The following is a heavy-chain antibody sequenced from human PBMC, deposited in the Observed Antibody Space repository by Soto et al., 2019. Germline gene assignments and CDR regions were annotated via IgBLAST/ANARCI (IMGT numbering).Heavy chain of an antibody. J-gene: IGHJ6*02. CDR1: GDSFLDYW. CDR2: IDPSDSYR. CDR3: ARLDSGAAYYYGLDA. Sequence: GESLKISCNGSGDSFLDYWISWVRQMPGKGLEWMGRIDPSDSYRTYSPSFQGHVTISVDKSITTAYLQWSSLRAEVTAVYYCARLDSGAAYYYGLDAWGQGTTVTVSS. D-gene: IGHD6-25*01. V-gene: IGHV5-10-1*01.